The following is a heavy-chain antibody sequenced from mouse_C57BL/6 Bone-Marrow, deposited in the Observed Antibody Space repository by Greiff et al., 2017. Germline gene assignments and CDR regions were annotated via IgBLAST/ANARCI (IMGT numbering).Heavy chain of an antibody. Sequence: VQLQQSGAELARPGASVKLSCKASGYTFTSYGISWVKQSPGQGLEWIGEIYPRSGNTYYNEKFKGKATLTADKSSSTAYMELRSLTSEDSAVYFCARRRDYGNPWFAYWGQGTLVTVSA. CDR1: GYTFTSYG. J-gene: IGHJ3*01. V-gene: IGHV1-81*01. CDR3: ARRRDYGNPWFAY. CDR2: IYPRSGNT. D-gene: IGHD2-1*01.